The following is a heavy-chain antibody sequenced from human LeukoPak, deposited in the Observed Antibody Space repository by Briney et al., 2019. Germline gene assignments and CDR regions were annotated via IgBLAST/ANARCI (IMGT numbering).Heavy chain of an antibody. CDR2: LSAYNGNT. V-gene: IGHV1-18*01. J-gene: IGHJ4*02. CDR1: GYTFTSYG. CDR3: ARAPSSSNTPLYFDY. D-gene: IGHD1/OR15-1a*01. Sequence: ASVKVSCKASGYTFTSYGISWVRQAPGQGLEWMGWLSAYNGNTNYSQKLQGRVTMTTDTSTSTAYMELRSLRSDDTAVYYCARAPSSSNTPLYFDYGGQGTLVTVS.